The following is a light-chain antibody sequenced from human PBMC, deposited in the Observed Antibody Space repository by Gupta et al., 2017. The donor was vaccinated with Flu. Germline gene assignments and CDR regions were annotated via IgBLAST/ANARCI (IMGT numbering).Light chain of an antibody. CDR1: ISDVGNYDY. Sequence: ISDVGNYDYVSWYQQYPGKAPKLMIYGVTNRPAGVPNRCSGSKSGNTASLAISALQAEDEANYYCCSYAGTFTFVFGGGTKVTVL. J-gene: IGLJ3*02. CDR3: CSYAGTFTFV. CDR2: GVT. V-gene: IGLV2-11*03.